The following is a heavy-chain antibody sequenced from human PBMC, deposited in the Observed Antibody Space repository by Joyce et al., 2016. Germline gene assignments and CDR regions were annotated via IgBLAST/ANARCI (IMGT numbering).Heavy chain of an antibody. CDR1: GGSISSVDFA. CDR2: IYQTGTT. V-gene: IGHV4-30-2*01. CDR3: ARGPWNNAFDV. Sequence: QLQLQESGSGLVKPSQTLSLTCAVSGGSISSVDFAWSWVRQPPGKDLEWMGYIYQTGTTFYKPSLKSRVTISLDRSKNQFSLNLTSVTAADTAVYFCARGPWNNAFDVWGQGTVVTVSS. D-gene: IGHD1/OR15-1a*01. J-gene: IGHJ3*01.